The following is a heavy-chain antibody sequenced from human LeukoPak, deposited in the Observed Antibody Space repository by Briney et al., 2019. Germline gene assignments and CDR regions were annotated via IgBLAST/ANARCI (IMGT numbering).Heavy chain of an antibody. CDR1: GDSVSSNSAA. J-gene: IGHJ6*03. CDR2: TYYRSKWYN. Sequence: SQTLSLTCAISGDSVSSNSAAWNWIRQSPSRGLEWLGRTYYRSKWYNDYAVSVKSRITINPDTSKNQFSLQLNSVTPEDTAVYYWARSTTVTTGPHYYYYYMDVWGKGTTVTVSS. CDR3: ARSTTVTTGPHYYYYYMDV. V-gene: IGHV6-1*01. D-gene: IGHD4-17*01.